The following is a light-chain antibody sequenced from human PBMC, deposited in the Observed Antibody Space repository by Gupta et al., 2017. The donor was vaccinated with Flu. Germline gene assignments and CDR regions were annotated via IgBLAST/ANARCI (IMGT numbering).Light chain of an antibody. CDR1: QSVSSY. CDR2: DAS. V-gene: IGKV3-11*01. J-gene: IGKJ1*01. Sequence: GERATLSCRASQSVSSYLAWYQQKPGQAPRLLIYDASNRATGIPARFSGSGSGTDFTLTISSLEPEDFAVYYCQQRSNWPPWTFGQGTKGE. CDR3: QQRSNWPPWT.